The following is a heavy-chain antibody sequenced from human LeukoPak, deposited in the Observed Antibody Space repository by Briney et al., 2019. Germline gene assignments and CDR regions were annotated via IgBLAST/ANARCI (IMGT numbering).Heavy chain of an antibody. V-gene: IGHV4-38-2*02. J-gene: IGHJ6*03. CDR1: GYSISSGYY. Sequence: TSETLSLTCTVSGYSISSGYYWGWIRQPPGKGLEWIGSIYHSGSTYYNPSLKSRVTISVDTSKNQFSLKLSSVTAADTAVYYCARLGWDYSNYYYYYMDVWGKGTTVTISS. CDR2: IYHSGST. D-gene: IGHD4-11*01. CDR3: ARLGWDYSNYYYYYMDV.